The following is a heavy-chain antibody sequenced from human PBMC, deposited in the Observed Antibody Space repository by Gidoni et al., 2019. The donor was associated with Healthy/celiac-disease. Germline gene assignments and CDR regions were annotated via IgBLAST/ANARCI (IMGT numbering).Heavy chain of an antibody. J-gene: IGHJ4*02. V-gene: IGHV4-59*01. CDR1: GGPIRSYY. Sequence: QVQLQESGPGLVKPSEPLSLTCTVPGGPIRSYYWSWIRQPPGKGLEWIGYIYYSGSTNYNPSLKSRVTISVDTSKNQFSLKLSSVTAADTAVYYCARGGPSLADYWGQGTLVTVSS. CDR2: IYYSGST. CDR3: ARGGPSLADY.